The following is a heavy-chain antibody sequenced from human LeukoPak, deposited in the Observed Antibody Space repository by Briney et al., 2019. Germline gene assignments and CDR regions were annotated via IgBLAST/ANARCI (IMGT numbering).Heavy chain of an antibody. CDR1: GGSISGYY. CDR2: IYYSGST. Sequence: PSETLSRTCTVSGGSISGYYWSWIRQPPGKGLEWIGYIYYSGSTNYNPSLKSRVTISVDTSKNQFSLKLSSVTAADTAVYYCASTLWGVTTSSDYWGQGTLVTVSS. V-gene: IGHV4-59*01. J-gene: IGHJ4*02. D-gene: IGHD1-26*01. CDR3: ASTLWGVTTSSDY.